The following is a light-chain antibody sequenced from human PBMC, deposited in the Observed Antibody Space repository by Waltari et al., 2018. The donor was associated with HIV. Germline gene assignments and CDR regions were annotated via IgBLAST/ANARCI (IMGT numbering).Light chain of an antibody. CDR1: SSDVGAYDY. V-gene: IGLV2-14*01. Sequence: QSALTQPASVSASPGQSITISCTGTSSDVGAYDYVSWYQYHPGKAPKLMISEVSIRPSWVSNRFSGSKSGNTASLTISGLQAEDEADYYCCSYTSSGTLVFGGGTKLTVL. CDR3: CSYTSSGTLV. J-gene: IGLJ2*01. CDR2: EVS.